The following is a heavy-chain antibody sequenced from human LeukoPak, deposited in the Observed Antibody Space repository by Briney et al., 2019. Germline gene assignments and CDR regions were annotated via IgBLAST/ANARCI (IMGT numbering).Heavy chain of an antibody. V-gene: IGHV3-23*01. CDR1: GFTFGSYA. D-gene: IGHD6-13*01. J-gene: IGHJ4*02. CDR2: ISGSGGSP. Sequence: GGSLRLSCAASGFTFGSYAMSWVRQAPGKGLEWVSTISGSGGSPYYADSVKGRFTISRDNSKNTLYLQMNSLRAEDTAVFYCAKAQHSSIWGYFYYWGQGTLVTVSS. CDR3: AKAQHSSIWGYFYY.